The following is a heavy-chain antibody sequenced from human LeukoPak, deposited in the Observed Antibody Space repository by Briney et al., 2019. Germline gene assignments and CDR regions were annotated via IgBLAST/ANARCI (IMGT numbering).Heavy chain of an antibody. V-gene: IGHV1-2*02. D-gene: IGHD1-20*01. CDR3: ARAGISASGEFDP. CDR2: INPKSGGT. Sequence: GASVKVSCKASGPTFTDFYMHWVRQAPGQGHEWMGWINPKSGGTKYAQKFQDTVTMTRDTSINTAYLEVSSLRSDDTAVYYCARAGISASGEFDPWGQGTLVTVSS. CDR1: GPTFTDFY. J-gene: IGHJ5*02.